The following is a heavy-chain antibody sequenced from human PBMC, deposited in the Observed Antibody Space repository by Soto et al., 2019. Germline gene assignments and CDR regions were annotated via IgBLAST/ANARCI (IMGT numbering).Heavy chain of an antibody. CDR2: IIPIFGTA. Sequence: QVQLVQSGAEVKKPGSSVKVSCKASGGTFSSYAISWVRQAPGQGLEWMGGIIPIFGTANYAQKFQGRVTSTADESTSTANMELSSLRSEDTAVYDCARATSRGYSYGPYYYYGMDVWGQGNTVTVS. CDR1: GGTFSSYA. V-gene: IGHV1-69*12. CDR3: ARATSRGYSYGPYYYYGMDV. D-gene: IGHD5-18*01. J-gene: IGHJ6*02.